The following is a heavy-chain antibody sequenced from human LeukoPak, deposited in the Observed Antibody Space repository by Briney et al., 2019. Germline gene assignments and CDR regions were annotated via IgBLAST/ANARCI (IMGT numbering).Heavy chain of an antibody. V-gene: IGHV3-20*04. CDR1: GFTFDDYG. J-gene: IGHJ4*02. D-gene: IGHD1-26*01. CDR2: INWSGSRT. CDR3: ASAVGAGYYFDY. Sequence: PGRSLRLSCAASGFTFDDYGMSWVRQAPGKGLEWVSGINWSGSRTGYADSVKGRFTISRDNAKNSLYLQMNSLRAEDTAFYYCASAVGAGYYFDYWGQGTLVTVSS.